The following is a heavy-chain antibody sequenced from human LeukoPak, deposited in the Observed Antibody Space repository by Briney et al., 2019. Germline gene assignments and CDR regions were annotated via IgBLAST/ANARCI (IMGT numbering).Heavy chain of an antibody. V-gene: IGHV3-11*04. CDR1: GFTFSDYY. CDR2: ISSSGSTI. CDR3: ARGISHNWNSRYYFDY. D-gene: IGHD1-7*01. J-gene: IGHJ4*02. Sequence: GGSLRLSCAASGFTFSDYYMSWIRQAPGKGLEWVSYISSSGSTIYYADSVKGRFTISRDNAKNSLYLQVNSLRAEDTAVYYCARGISHNWNSRYYFDYWGQGTLVTVSS.